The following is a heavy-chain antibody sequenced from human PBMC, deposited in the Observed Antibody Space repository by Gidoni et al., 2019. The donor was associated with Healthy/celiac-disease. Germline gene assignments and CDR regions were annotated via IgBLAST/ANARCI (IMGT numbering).Heavy chain of an antibody. J-gene: IGHJ4*02. CDR3: ARRAAGSLGYCSGGSCLHFDY. D-gene: IGHD2-15*01. Sequence: EVQLVQSGAEVKKPGESLKISCKGSGYSFTSYWIGWVRQMPGKGLEWMGIIYPGDSDTRYSPSFQGQVTISADKSISTAYLQWSSLKASDTAMYYCARRAAGSLGYCSGGSCLHFDYWGQGTLVTVSS. CDR1: GYSFTSYW. CDR2: IYPGDSDT. V-gene: IGHV5-51*01.